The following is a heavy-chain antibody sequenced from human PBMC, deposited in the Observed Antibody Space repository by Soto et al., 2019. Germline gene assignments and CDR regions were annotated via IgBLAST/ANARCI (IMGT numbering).Heavy chain of an antibody. J-gene: IGHJ3*02. CDR1: GFTFSSYA. CDR2: ISGSGGST. Sequence: EVQLLESGGGLVQPGGSLRLSCAASGFTFSSYAMSWVRQAPGKGLEWVSAISGSGGSTYYADSVKGRFTISRDNSKNTLYLQMNSLRAEYTAVYYCAKTLRIFTGAFDIWGQGTMVTVSS. D-gene: IGHD2-15*01. CDR3: AKTLRIFTGAFDI. V-gene: IGHV3-23*01.